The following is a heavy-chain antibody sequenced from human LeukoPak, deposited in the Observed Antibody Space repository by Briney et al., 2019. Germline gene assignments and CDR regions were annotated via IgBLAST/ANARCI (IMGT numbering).Heavy chain of an antibody. CDR1: GGSISSSSYY. V-gene: IGHV4-39*01. CDR3: ARRHDWLGGGFDY. Sequence: SETLSLTCTVSGGSISSSSYYWGWIRQPPGKGLEWIGSIYYSGSTYYNPSLKSRVTISVDTSKKQFSLKLSSVTAADTAVYYCARRHDWLGGGFDYWGQGTLVTVSS. J-gene: IGHJ4*02. CDR2: IYYSGST. D-gene: IGHD6-19*01.